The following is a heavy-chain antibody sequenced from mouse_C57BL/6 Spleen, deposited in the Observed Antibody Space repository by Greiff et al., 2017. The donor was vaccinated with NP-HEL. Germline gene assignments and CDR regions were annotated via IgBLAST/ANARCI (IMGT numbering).Heavy chain of an antibody. CDR2: ISSGSSTI. Sequence: VQLKESGGGLVKPGGSLKLSCAASGFTFSDYGMHWVRQAPEKGLEWVAYISSGSSTIYYADTVKGRFTISRDNAKNTLFLQMTSLRSEDTAMYYCARNLYYGSSYYAMDYWGQGTSVTVSS. CDR1: GFTFSDYG. V-gene: IGHV5-17*01. CDR3: ARNLYYGSSYYAMDY. D-gene: IGHD1-1*01. J-gene: IGHJ4*01.